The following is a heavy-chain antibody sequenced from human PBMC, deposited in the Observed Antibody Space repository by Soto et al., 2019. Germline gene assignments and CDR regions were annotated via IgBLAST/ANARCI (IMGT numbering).Heavy chain of an antibody. D-gene: IGHD3-10*01. V-gene: IGHV3-49*01. CDR1: GFTFGDYA. Sequence: SLRLSCTASGFTFGDYAMSWFRQAPGKGLEWVGFIRSKAYGGTTEYAASVKGRFTISRDGSKSIAYLQMNSLKTEDTAVYYCTRESAGSFFYGSGSSQSYFDYWGQGTLVTVSS. CDR3: TRESAGSFFYGSGSSQSYFDY. J-gene: IGHJ4*02. CDR2: IRSKAYGGTT.